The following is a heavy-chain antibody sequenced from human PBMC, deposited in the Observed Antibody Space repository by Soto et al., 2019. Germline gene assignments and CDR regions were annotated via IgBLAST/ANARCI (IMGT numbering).Heavy chain of an antibody. Sequence: SETLSLTCTVSGGSISSSSYYWGWIRQPPGKGLEWIGSIYYSGSTYYNPSLKSRVTTSVDTSKNQFSLKLSSVTAADTAVYYCARHNVIFARWRGPDWFDPWGQGTLVTVSS. V-gene: IGHV4-39*01. CDR3: ARHNVIFARWRGPDWFDP. J-gene: IGHJ5*02. D-gene: IGHD3-3*01. CDR1: GGSISSSSYY. CDR2: IYYSGST.